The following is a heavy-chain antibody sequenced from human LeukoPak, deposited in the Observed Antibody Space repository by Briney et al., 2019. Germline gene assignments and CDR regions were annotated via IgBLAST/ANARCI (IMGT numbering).Heavy chain of an antibody. J-gene: IGHJ3*02. CDR2: IYYSGST. Sequence: PSETLSLTCTVSGGSISSYYWSWIRQPPGKGLEWIGYIYYSGSTNYNPSLKSRVTISVDTSKNQFSLKLSSVTAADTAVYYCARDAGVLRYFDWLTDAFDIWGQGTMVTVSS. V-gene: IGHV4-59*01. D-gene: IGHD3-9*01. CDR3: ARDAGVLRYFDWLTDAFDI. CDR1: GGSISSYY.